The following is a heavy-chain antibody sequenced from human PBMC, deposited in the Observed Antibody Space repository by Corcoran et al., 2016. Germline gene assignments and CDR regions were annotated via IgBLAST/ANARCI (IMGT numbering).Heavy chain of an antibody. CDR3: ARLKRYYDSSGYYYESPYAFHI. CDR1: GYSFTSYW. J-gene: IGHJ3*02. Sequence: EVQLVQSGAEVKKPGESLKISCKGSGYSFTSYWIGWVRQMPGKGLEWKGIIYPGDSDTRYSPSFQGQVTISADKSISTAYLQWSSLKASDTAMYYCARLKRYYDSSGYYYESPYAFHIWGQGTMVTVSS. V-gene: IGHV5-51*01. D-gene: IGHD3-22*01. CDR2: IYPGDSDT.